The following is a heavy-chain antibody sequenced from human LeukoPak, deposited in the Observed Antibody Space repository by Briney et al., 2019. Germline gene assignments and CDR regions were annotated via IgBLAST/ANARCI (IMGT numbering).Heavy chain of an antibody. D-gene: IGHD6-13*01. CDR2: ISYDGSNK. V-gene: IGHV3-30*18. CDR1: GFTFSSYG. J-gene: IGHJ4*02. Sequence: PGGFLRLSCAASGFTFSSYGMHWVRQAPGKGLEWVAVISYDGSNKYYADSVKGRFTISRDDSKNTLYLQMNSLRAEDTAVYYCAKDFSSSWYFDYWGQGTLVTVSS. CDR3: AKDFSSSWYFDY.